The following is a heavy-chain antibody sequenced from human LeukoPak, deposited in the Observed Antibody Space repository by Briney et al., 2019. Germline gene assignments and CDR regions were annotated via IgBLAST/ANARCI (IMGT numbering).Heavy chain of an antibody. J-gene: IGHJ6*02. CDR2: FDVEKGET. Sequence: ASVTVSCKVSGDTLAELSIHWLRQAGGRGLEWMGGFDVEKGETIYSQKFQGRVIMTEDISTDTAYLDLSSLISEDTAVYYCATELRLGGLDVWGQGTTVTVSS. D-gene: IGHD3-3*01. CDR1: GDTLAELS. CDR3: ATELRLGGLDV. V-gene: IGHV1-24*01.